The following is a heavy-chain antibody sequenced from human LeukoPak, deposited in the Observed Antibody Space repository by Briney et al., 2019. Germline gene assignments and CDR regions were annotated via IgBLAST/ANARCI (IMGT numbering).Heavy chain of an antibody. V-gene: IGHV3-21*01. CDR3: ARDLADFWSGYYGYFDY. Sequence: SGGSLRLSCAASGFTFSSYSINWVRQAPGKGLEWVSSISSSSSYIYYADSVKGRFTISRDNAKNSLYLQMNSLRAEDTAVYYCARDLADFWSGYYGYFDYWGQGTLVTVSS. J-gene: IGHJ4*02. CDR2: ISSSSSYI. D-gene: IGHD3-3*01. CDR1: GFTFSSYS.